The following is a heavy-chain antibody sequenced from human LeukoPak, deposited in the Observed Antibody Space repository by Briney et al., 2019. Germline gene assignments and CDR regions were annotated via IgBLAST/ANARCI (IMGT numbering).Heavy chain of an antibody. V-gene: IGHV4-34*01. CDR1: GGSISSYY. Sequence: PSETLSLTCTVSGGSISSYYWSWIRQPPGKGLEWIGEINHSGSTNYNPSLKSRVTISVDTSKNQFSLKLSSVTAADTAVYYCGVVITMAVDYWGQGTLVTVSS. J-gene: IGHJ4*02. CDR3: GVVITMAVDY. CDR2: INHSGST. D-gene: IGHD3-22*01.